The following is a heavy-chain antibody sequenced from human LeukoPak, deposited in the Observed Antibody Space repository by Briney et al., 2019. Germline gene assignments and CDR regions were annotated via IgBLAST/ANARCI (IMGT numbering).Heavy chain of an antibody. Sequence: GGSLRLSCAASGFTFSSYALSWVRQAPGKGLEWVSGITGSGGSTFYADSVKGRFTISRDNSKNTLYLEMNSLRAEDTAVYYCAKDRDSSSWYLGSCFGAPWGQGTLVTVS. V-gene: IGHV3-23*01. CDR2: ITGSGGST. CDR3: AKDRDSSSWYLGSCFGAP. CDR1: GFTFSSYA. J-gene: IGHJ5*02. D-gene: IGHD6-13*01.